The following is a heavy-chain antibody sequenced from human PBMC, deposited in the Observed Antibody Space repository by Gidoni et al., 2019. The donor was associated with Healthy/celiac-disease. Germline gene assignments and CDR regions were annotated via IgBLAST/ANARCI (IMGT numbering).Heavy chain of an antibody. CDR3: AKAIAAAGTETFDY. Sequence: EVQLVESGGGLVQPGRSLRISCAASGFTFEDYAMHWVRQAPGKGLEWASGSSWNSGSIGYADSVKGRFTISRDNAKNSLYLQMNSLRAEDTALYYCAKAIAAAGTETFDYWGQGTLVTVSS. J-gene: IGHJ4*02. D-gene: IGHD6-13*01. CDR1: GFTFEDYA. CDR2: SSWNSGSI. V-gene: IGHV3-9*01.